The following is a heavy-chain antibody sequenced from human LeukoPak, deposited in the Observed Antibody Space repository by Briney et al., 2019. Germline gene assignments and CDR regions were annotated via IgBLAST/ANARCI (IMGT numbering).Heavy chain of an antibody. V-gene: IGHV3-64D*09. CDR1: GFTFSSYA. Sequence: GGSLRLSCSAPGFTFSSYAIHWVRQAPGKGLEYVSGISSNGGNTYNANSLKGRITISRDNSKNTVDLQMSSLRTEDTAVYFCVKRTGLYFDYWGQGTLVAVSS. CDR3: VKRTGLYFDY. J-gene: IGHJ4*02. CDR2: ISSNGGNT. D-gene: IGHD7-27*01.